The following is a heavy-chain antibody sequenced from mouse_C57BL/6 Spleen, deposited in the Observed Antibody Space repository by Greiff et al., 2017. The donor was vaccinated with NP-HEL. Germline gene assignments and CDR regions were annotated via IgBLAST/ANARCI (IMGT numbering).Heavy chain of an antibody. Sequence: QVQLQQSGAELVKPGASVKMSCKASGYTFTSYWITWVKQRPGQGLEWIGDIYPGSGSTNYNEKFKSKATLTVDTSSSTAYMQLSSLTSEDSAVYYCARHYYGNLYYFDYWGQGTTLTVSS. CDR2: IYPGSGST. J-gene: IGHJ2*01. CDR1: GYTFTSYW. CDR3: ARHYYGNLYYFDY. V-gene: IGHV1-55*01. D-gene: IGHD2-1*01.